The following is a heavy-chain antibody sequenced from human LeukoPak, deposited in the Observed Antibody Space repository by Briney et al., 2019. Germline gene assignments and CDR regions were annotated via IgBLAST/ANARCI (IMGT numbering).Heavy chain of an antibody. CDR3: IHYGSGSYSTDY. V-gene: IGHV3-73*01. D-gene: IGHD3-10*01. Sequence: GGSLRLSCAASGLTFSGADMHWVRQSSGKGLEWVGRIRTKGNRYATAYAASVKGRFTISRDDSKNTAYLQMNSLKTEDTAVYYCIHYGSGSYSTDYWGQGTLVTVSS. CDR1: GLTFSGAD. J-gene: IGHJ4*02. CDR2: IRTKGNRYAT.